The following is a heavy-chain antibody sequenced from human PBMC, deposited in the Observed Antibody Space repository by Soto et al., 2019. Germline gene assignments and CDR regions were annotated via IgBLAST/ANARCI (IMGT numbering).Heavy chain of an antibody. CDR3: ASRDQGTSVDY. CDR1: GGSFTSNNW. J-gene: IGHJ4*02. V-gene: IGHV4-4*02. Sequence: SETRSLTCAVSGGSFTSNNWWTGVRQPPGQGLEWIGEIYRTGSTKYNPSLKSRVTISLDKSETHFSLKVTSLTAADTAVYYCASRDQGTSVDYWGQGTLVTVS. CDR2: IYRTGST. D-gene: IGHD1-7*01.